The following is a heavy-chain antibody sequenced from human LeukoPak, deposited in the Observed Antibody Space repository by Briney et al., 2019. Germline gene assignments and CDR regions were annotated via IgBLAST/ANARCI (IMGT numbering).Heavy chain of an antibody. J-gene: IGHJ6*02. V-gene: IGHV3-30*18. Sequence: GRSLRLSCAASGFTFSSYGMHWVRQAPGKGLEGVAVISYDGSNKYYADSVKGRFTISRDNSKNTLYLQMNSLRAEDTAVYYCAKGFNRWWWELLPYYGMDVWGQGTTVTVSS. CDR2: ISYDGSNK. CDR3: AKGFNRWWWELLPYYGMDV. D-gene: IGHD1-26*01. CDR1: GFTFSSYG.